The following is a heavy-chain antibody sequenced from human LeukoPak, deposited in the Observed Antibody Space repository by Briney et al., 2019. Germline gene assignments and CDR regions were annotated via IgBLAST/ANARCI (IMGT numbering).Heavy chain of an antibody. Sequence: KASETLSLTCTVSGGSISSGGYYWSWIRQHPGKGLEWIGYIYYSGSTYYNPSLKSRVTISVDTSKNQFSLKLSSVTAADTAVYYCARVSPSMVTSAFDYWGQGTLVTVSS. D-gene: IGHD5-18*01. J-gene: IGHJ4*02. CDR1: GGSISSGGYY. CDR2: IYYSGST. CDR3: ARVSPSMVTSAFDY. V-gene: IGHV4-31*03.